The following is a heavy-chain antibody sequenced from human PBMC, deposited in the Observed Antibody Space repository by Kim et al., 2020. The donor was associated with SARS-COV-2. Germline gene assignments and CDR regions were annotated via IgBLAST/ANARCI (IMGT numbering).Heavy chain of an antibody. D-gene: IGHD5-12*01. V-gene: IGHV3-33*06. Sequence: SVKGRFTISRDNSKNTLYLQMNSLRAEDTAVYYCAKIGDTVEMATIRDDYWGQGTLVTVSS. CDR3: AKIGDTVEMATIRDDY. J-gene: IGHJ4*02.